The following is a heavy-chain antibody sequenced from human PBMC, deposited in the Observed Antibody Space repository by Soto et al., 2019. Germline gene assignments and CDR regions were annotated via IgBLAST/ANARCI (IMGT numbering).Heavy chain of an antibody. V-gene: IGHV3-30*18. Sequence: QVQLVESGGGVVQPGRSLRLSCAASGFTFSSYGMHWVRQAPGKGLEWVAVISYDGSNKYYADSVKGRFTISRDNSKNTLYLQMNSLRAEDTAVYYCAKDRYYYGSGSYYNSYYYYYGMDVWGQGTTVTVSS. J-gene: IGHJ6*02. D-gene: IGHD3-10*01. CDR2: ISYDGSNK. CDR3: AKDRYYYGSGSYYNSYYYYYGMDV. CDR1: GFTFSSYG.